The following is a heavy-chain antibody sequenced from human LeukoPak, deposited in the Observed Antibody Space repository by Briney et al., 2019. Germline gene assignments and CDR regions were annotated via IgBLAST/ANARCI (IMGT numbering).Heavy chain of an antibody. CDR2: INGAGDVT. V-gene: IGHV3-23*01. J-gene: IGHJ5*02. CDR1: GFTFNSYA. CDR3: AKGYFGSGKFFAP. D-gene: IGHD3-10*01. Sequence: QAGGSLRLSCAASGFTFNSYAMSWVRQAPGRGLEWVSTINGAGDVTDYADSVKGRFTISRGNPKNTLYLQMNSLTAEDTAVYYCAKGYFGSGKFFAPWGQGTLVTVSS.